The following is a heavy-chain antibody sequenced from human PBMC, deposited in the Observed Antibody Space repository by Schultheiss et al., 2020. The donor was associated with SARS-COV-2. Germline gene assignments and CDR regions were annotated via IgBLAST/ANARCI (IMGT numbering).Heavy chain of an antibody. Sequence: GGSLRLSCAASGFTFSSYWMHWVRQAPGKGLEWVSAISGSGGSTYYADSVKGRFTISRDNSKNTLYLQMNSLRAEDTAVYYCASGREVATMGGNYYYGMDVWGQGTTVTVSS. CDR3: ASGREVATMGGNYYYGMDV. D-gene: IGHD5-12*01. J-gene: IGHJ6*02. CDR1: GFTFSSYW. V-gene: IGHV3-23*01. CDR2: ISGSGGST.